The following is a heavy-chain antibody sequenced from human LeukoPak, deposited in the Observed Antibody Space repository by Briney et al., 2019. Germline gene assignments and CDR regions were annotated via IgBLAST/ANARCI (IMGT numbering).Heavy chain of an antibody. V-gene: IGHV3-23*01. CDR1: GFTFGRFD. CDR3: AQGGWLDN. Sequence: PGGSLRLSCAASGFTFGRFDMSWVRQAPGKGLEWVADISAGGGATHYEDSVKGRLTISRDNSENTLYLQMNSLRADDTAVYYCAQGGWLDNWGQGTLVSVSS. D-gene: IGHD6-19*01. J-gene: IGHJ4*02. CDR2: ISAGGGAT.